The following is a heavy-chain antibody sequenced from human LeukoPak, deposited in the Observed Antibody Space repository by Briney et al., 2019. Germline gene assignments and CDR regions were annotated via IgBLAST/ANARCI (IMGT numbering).Heavy chain of an antibody. D-gene: IGHD1-26*01. CDR1: GFTFSSYW. CDR2: IDSDGSST. CDR3: ARGPSGSYWEFDY. J-gene: IGHJ4*02. V-gene: IGHV3-74*01. Sequence: GGSLRLSCAASGFTFSSYWMYWVRQAPGKGLVWVSRIDSDGSSTIYADSVKGRFTISRDNAKNMLYVQMNSLRAEDTAVYYCARGPSGSYWEFDYWGQGTLVTVSS.